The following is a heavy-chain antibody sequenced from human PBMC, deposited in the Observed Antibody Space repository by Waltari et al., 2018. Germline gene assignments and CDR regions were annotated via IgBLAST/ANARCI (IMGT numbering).Heavy chain of an antibody. D-gene: IGHD3-3*01. CDR1: GFTFSSYA. CDR2: ISSNGGST. Sequence: EVQLVESGGGLVQPGGSLRLSCAASGFTFSSYAMHWVRQAPGKGLEYVSAISSNGGSTYYADSVKGRFTISRDNSKNTLYLQMGSLRAEDMAVYYCALTYYDFWSGSFGAFDIWGQGTMVTVSS. J-gene: IGHJ3*02. CDR3: ALTYYDFWSGSFGAFDI. V-gene: IGHV3-64*07.